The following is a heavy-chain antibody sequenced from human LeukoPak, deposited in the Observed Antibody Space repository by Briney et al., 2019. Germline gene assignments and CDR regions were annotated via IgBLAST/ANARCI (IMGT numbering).Heavy chain of an antibody. CDR1: GYSISSGYC. J-gene: IGHJ6*03. V-gene: IGHV4-38-2*01. Sequence: PSETLSLTCAVSGYSISSGYCWGWIWQPPGKGLEWIGCIYHSGNTYCNPSLKSRVTISVDTSKNQFSLNLSSVTAADTAMYYCARQGGSSSPYYYYYSDVWGKGTTVTVSS. CDR3: ARQGGSSSPYYYYYSDV. CDR2: IYHSGNT. D-gene: IGHD6-13*01.